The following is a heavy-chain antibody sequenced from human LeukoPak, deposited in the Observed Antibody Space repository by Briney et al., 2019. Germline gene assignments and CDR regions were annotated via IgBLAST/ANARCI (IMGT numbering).Heavy chain of an antibody. V-gene: IGHV3-7*01. Sequence: PGGSLRLSCAASGFTFSSYWMSWVRQAPGKGLEWVANIKQDGSEKYYVDSVKGRFTISRDNAKSSLYLQMNSLRAEDTAVYYCASLPTVSTDADYWGQGTLVTVSS. CDR1: GFTFSSYW. D-gene: IGHD4-17*01. CDR2: IKQDGSEK. CDR3: ASLPTVSTDADY. J-gene: IGHJ4*02.